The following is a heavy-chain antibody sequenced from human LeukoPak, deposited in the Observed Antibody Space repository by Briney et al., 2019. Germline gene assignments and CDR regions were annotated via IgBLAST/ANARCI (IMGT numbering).Heavy chain of an antibody. Sequence: ASVKVSCKASGGTFSSYAISWVRQAPGQGLEWMGGIIPIFGTANYAQKFQGRVTITADESTSTAYMELSSLRSEDTAVYYCARVKGIAVAVAAFDIWGQGTMVTVSS. J-gene: IGHJ3*02. CDR1: GGTFSSYA. D-gene: IGHD6-19*01. CDR3: ARVKGIAVAVAAFDI. V-gene: IGHV1-69*13. CDR2: IIPIFGTA.